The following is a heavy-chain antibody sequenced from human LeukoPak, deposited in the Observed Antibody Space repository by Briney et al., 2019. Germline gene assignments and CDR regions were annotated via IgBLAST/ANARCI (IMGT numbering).Heavy chain of an antibody. CDR2: IIPIFGTP. J-gene: IGHJ4*02. CDR1: GGTFSSYA. V-gene: IGHV1-69*13. Sequence: SVKVSCKASGGTFSSYAINWVRQAPGQGLEWMGGIIPIFGTPNYAQKFQGRVTITADESTSTAYMELSSLRSEDAAVYYCAGGWLAETMVVTPYNYWGQGTLVTVSS. CDR3: AGGWLAETMVVTPYNY. D-gene: IGHD4-23*01.